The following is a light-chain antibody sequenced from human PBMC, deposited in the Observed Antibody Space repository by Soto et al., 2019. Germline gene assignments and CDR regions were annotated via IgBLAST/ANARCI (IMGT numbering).Light chain of an antibody. V-gene: IGKV1-5*01. J-gene: IGKJ3*01. CDR3: PLYNSYSRVT. CDR2: DAS. CDR1: QSISSW. Sequence: DIQMTQSPSTLSASVGDRVTITCRASQSISSWLAWYQQKPGKAPKLLIYDASSLESGVPSRFSGSGSGTEFTLTSSSLQPDDFATYCRPLYNSYSRVTFFPGTNVDIK.